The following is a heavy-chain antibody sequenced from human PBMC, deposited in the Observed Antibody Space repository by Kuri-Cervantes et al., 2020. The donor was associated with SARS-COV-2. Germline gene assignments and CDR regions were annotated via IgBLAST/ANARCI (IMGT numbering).Heavy chain of an antibody. D-gene: IGHD3-22*01. J-gene: IGHJ6*02. CDR1: GGSISSRSYY. Sequence: SETLSLTCSVSGGSISSRSYYWGWIRQPPGKGLEGIGSIYYSGSTNYNPTLKSRVTISVATSTNQFFLNLTSVTAADTAVYYCARQGVYYSMDGWGQGTTVTVSS. CDR3: ARQGVYYSMDG. V-gene: IGHV4-39*01. CDR2: IYYSGST.